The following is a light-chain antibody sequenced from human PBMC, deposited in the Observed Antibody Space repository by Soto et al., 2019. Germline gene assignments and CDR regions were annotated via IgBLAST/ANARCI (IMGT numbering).Light chain of an antibody. J-gene: IGKJ5*01. CDR1: QGISSY. CDR2: AAS. V-gene: IGKV1-9*01. CDR3: QQLNSYPLIT. Sequence: DIQMTQSPSSLSASVGDRVTITCRASQGISSYLAWCQQKPGKAPKLLIYAASTLQSGVPSRFSGSGSGTEFTLTISSLQPEDFATYYCQQLNSYPLITFGQGTRLEIK.